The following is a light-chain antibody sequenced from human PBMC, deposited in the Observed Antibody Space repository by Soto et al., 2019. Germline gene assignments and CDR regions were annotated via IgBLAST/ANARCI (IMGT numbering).Light chain of an antibody. CDR2: DAS. J-gene: IGKJ1*01. Sequence: IQMTQSPSTPSASVGVWVIMTRRASQSISSWLAWYQQKPGKAPKLLIYDASSLESGVPSRFSGSGSGTEFTLTISSLQPEDFATYYCQQLNSYPRTFGQGTKVDIK. V-gene: IGKV1-5*01. CDR3: QQLNSYPRT. CDR1: QSISSW.